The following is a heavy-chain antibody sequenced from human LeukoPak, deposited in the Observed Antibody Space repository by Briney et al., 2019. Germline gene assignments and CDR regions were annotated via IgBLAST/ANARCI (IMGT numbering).Heavy chain of an antibody. D-gene: IGHD3-9*01. CDR2: INPSGGST. J-gene: IGHJ4*02. Sequence: ASVWVSCKASGYTFTSYYMHWVRQAPGQGLEWMGIINPSGGSTIYAQKLQGRVNMTRDTSTSRVYMELRSLRCEDTAVYYCAREAVLRYFDWFNPGGREFDYWGQGTLVTVAS. CDR3: AREAVLRYFDWFNPGGREFDY. CDR1: GYTFTSYY. V-gene: IGHV1-46*01.